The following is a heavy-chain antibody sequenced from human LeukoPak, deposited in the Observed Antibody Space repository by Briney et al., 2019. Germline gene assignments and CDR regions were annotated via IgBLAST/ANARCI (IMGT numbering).Heavy chain of an antibody. V-gene: IGHV4-59*01. Sequence: TSETLSLTCTVSGGSISSYYWSWIRQPPGKGLEWIGYIYYSGSTNYNPSLKSRVTISVDTSKNQFSLKLSSVTAADTAVYYCARGDCSGGSCYSDYWGQGTLVIVSS. CDR2: IYYSGST. CDR1: GGSISSYY. D-gene: IGHD2-15*01. CDR3: ARGDCSGGSCYSDY. J-gene: IGHJ4*02.